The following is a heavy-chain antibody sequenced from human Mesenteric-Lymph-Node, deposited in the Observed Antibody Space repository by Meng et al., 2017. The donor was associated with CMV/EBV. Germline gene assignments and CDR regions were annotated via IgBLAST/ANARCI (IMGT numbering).Heavy chain of an antibody. CDR1: SYIFTSHG. V-gene: IGHV1-18*04. J-gene: IGHJ4*02. CDR3: ARDGWACNGGSCSDY. Sequence: SSYIFTSHGFSWVRQAPGQGLEWMGWVSSYSGNTNYAQNVQGRVTMTTDTSTSTAYMELRSLRSDDTAVYFCARDGWACNGGSCSDYWGQGTLVTVSS. CDR2: VSSYSGNT. D-gene: IGHD2-15*01.